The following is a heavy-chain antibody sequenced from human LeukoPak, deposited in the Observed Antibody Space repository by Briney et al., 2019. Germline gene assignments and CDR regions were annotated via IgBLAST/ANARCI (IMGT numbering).Heavy chain of an antibody. D-gene: IGHD6-19*01. J-gene: IGHJ4*02. CDR3: AKGHPDSSGWCAQDY. V-gene: IGHV3-23*01. CDR2: ISVSVGST. CDR1: GFTFSSYA. Sequence: GGSLRLSCAAPGFTFSSYAMSWVRQSPGKGLEWVSEISVSVGSTSYADSVKGRFTISRDNSKSTLYLQMNSLRAEDTAVYYCAKGHPDSSGWCAQDYWGQGTLVTVSS.